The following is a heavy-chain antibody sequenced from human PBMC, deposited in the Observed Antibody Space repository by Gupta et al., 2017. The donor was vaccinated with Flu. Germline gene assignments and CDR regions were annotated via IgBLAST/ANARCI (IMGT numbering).Heavy chain of an antibody. CDR1: GFRFRTFG. CDR2: IWYDGSNT. J-gene: IGHJ2*01. V-gene: IGHV3-33*01. Sequence: QVQLVESGGGVVQPGRSLRLSCAASGFRFRTFGMHWVRQAPGKGLEWVAVIWYDGSNTEYADSVKGRFTISRDNSKNTQYLQMNSLRAEDTAVYYCARASPGYWYFDLWGRGTLVTVSS. D-gene: IGHD1-1*01. CDR3: ARASPGYWYFDL.